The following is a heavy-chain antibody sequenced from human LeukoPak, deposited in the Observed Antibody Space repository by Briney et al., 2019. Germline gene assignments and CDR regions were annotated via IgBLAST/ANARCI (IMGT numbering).Heavy chain of an antibody. Sequence: ASVKVSCKASGYTFTSYGISWVRQAPGQGLEWMGWISAYNGNTNYAQRLQGRVTMTTDTSTSTAYMELRSLRSDDTAVYYCARELPGNWNYGSGYYYYYMDVWGKGTTVTVSS. D-gene: IGHD1-7*01. V-gene: IGHV1-18*01. CDR1: GYTFTSYG. CDR2: ISAYNGNT. CDR3: ARELPGNWNYGSGYYYYYMDV. J-gene: IGHJ6*03.